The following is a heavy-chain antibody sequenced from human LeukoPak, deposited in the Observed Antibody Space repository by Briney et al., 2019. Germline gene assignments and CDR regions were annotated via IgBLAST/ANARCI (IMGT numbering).Heavy chain of an antibody. D-gene: IGHD6-13*01. Sequence: ASVKVSCTASGYTFTSYGISWVRQAPGQGLEWMGWISAYNGNTNYAQKLQGRVTMTTDTSTSTAYMELRSLRSDDTAVYYCARDRIAAAGKDYYYYGMDVWGQGTTVTVSS. V-gene: IGHV1-18*01. CDR3: ARDRIAAAGKDYYYYGMDV. CDR1: GYTFTSYG. J-gene: IGHJ6*02. CDR2: ISAYNGNT.